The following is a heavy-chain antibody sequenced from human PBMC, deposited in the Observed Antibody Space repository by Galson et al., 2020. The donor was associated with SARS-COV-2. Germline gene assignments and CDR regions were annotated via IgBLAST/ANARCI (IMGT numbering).Heavy chain of an antibody. D-gene: IGHD2-2*01. Sequence: ASVTVSCKASGYTFTGYYMHWVRQAPGQGLEWMGWINPDSGATNYAQRFQGRVTLTRDTSISTAYMELTRLRSDDTALYYCTRSQPGAFDIWGQGTVVTVSS. V-gene: IGHV1-2*02. CDR3: TRSQPGAFDI. CDR1: GYTFTGYY. CDR2: INPDSGAT. J-gene: IGHJ3*02.